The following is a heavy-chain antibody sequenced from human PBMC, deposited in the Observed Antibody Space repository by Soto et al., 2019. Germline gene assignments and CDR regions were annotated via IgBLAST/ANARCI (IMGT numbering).Heavy chain of an antibody. CDR2: ISYDGSNK. D-gene: IGHD2-2*01. J-gene: IGHJ4*02. CDR3: AKERPALDY. Sequence: GGSLRLSCAASGFTFSIYGMHWFRQAPGKGLEWVAVISYDGSNKYYADSVKGRFTISRDNSKNTLYLQMNSLRAEDTSVYYCAKERPALDYRGQGTLVTVSS. CDR1: GFTFSIYG. V-gene: IGHV3-30*18.